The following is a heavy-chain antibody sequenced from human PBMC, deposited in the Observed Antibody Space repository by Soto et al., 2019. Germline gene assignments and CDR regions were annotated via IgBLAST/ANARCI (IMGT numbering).Heavy chain of an antibody. Sequence: GGSLRLSCSASGFTFSSHSMYWVRQAPGKGLEYVSAITSNGVSTFYADSVKDRFTISRDNSKNTLYLQMSSLRAEDTAVYYCVKVGTLINIWSWLDHWGEGTMVTVAS. CDR1: GFTFSSHS. V-gene: IGHV3-64D*06. J-gene: IGHJ5*02. CDR3: VKVGTLINIWSWLDH. D-gene: IGHD3-10*01. CDR2: ITSNGVST.